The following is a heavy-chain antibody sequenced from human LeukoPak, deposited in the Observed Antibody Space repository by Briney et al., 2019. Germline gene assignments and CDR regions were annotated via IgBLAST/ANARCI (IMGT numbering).Heavy chain of an antibody. V-gene: IGHV3-11*06. J-gene: IGHJ4*02. Sequence: GGSLRLSCAASGFTFSDYYMSWIRRAPGKGLDWVSYISNSGSYTISADSVKGRFTISRDNAKNSLYLQMNSLRGEDTAVYYCARGSTVFGVGKFDYWGQGTLVTVSS. D-gene: IGHD3-3*01. CDR2: ISNSGSYT. CDR1: GFTFSDYY. CDR3: ARGSTVFGVGKFDY.